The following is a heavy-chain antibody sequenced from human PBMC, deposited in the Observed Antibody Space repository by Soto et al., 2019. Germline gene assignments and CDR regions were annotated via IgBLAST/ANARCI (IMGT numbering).Heavy chain of an antibody. Sequence: GGSLRLSCAASGFTFSDYYMSWIRQAPGKGLEWVSYISSSGSTIYYADSGKGRFTISRDNAKNSLYLQMNSLRAEDTAVYYCARDEVYCSSTSCYIGFVDYWGQGTLVTVSS. CDR3: ARDEVYCSSTSCYIGFVDY. CDR1: GFTFSDYY. V-gene: IGHV3-11*01. J-gene: IGHJ4*02. CDR2: ISSSGSTI. D-gene: IGHD2-2*02.